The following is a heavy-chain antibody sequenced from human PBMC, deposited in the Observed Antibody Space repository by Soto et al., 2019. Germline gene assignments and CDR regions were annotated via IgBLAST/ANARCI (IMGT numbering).Heavy chain of an antibody. J-gene: IGHJ6*02. V-gene: IGHV3-33*01. D-gene: IGHD1-26*01. Sequence: QVQLVESGGGVVQPGRSPRLSCAASGFTFSSYGMHWVRQAPGKGLEWVAVIWYDGSNKYYADSVKGRFTISRDNSKNTLYLQMNSLRAEDTAVYYCARGLTIVEDYYYYGMDVWGQGTTVTVSS. CDR3: ARGLTIVEDYYYYGMDV. CDR2: IWYDGSNK. CDR1: GFTFSSYG.